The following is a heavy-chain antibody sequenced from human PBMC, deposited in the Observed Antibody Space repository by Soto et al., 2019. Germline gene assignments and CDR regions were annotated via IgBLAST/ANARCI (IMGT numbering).Heavy chain of an antibody. V-gene: IGHV1-69*13. CDR3: ARATEKRSGYPFDY. CDR2: IIPIFGTA. CDR1: GGTFSSYA. D-gene: IGHD3-22*01. Sequence: GASVKVSCKASGGTFSSYAISWLRQAPGQGLEWMGGIIPIFGTANYAQKFQGRVTITADESTSTAYMELSSLRSEDTAVYYCARATEKRSGYPFDYWGQGTLVTVSS. J-gene: IGHJ4*02.